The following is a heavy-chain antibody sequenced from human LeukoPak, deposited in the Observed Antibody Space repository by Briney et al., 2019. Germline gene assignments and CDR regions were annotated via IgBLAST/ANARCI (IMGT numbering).Heavy chain of an antibody. V-gene: IGHV3-48*03. D-gene: IGHD3-22*01. J-gene: IGHJ3*02. CDR1: GFTFSSYE. CDR3: AREQLLYYYDSSGYNKDDAFDI. CDR2: ISSSGSTI. Sequence: GGSRRLSCAASGFTFSSYEMNWVRQAPGKGLEWVSYISSSGSTIYYADSVKGRFSISRDNAKNSLYLQMNSLRDEDTTIYYCAREQLLYYYDSSGYNKDDAFDIWGQGTMVTVSS.